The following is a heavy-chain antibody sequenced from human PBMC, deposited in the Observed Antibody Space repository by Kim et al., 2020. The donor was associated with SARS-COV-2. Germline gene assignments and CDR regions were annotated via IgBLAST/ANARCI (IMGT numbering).Heavy chain of an antibody. CDR3: ARAKAAALYVGWFDP. D-gene: IGHD6-13*01. V-gene: IGHV4-34*01. J-gene: IGHJ5*02. Sequence: PSPTSRVTISVDTSTNQFSLKLSSVTAADAAVYYCARAKAAALYVGWFDPWGQGTLVTVSS.